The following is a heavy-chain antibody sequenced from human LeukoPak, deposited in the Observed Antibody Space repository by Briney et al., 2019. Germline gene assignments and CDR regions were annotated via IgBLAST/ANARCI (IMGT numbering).Heavy chain of an antibody. Sequence: GGSLRLSCAASGFTFSDYTMNWVRQAPGKGLEWVSYIDRSGNTLYYVDSVKGRFTISRDKAKNSLYLQMNSLRAEDKGVYYCARGPPLFAPWGRGTLVTVSS. CDR3: ARGPPLFAP. V-gene: IGHV3-48*01. CDR2: IDRSGNTL. J-gene: IGHJ5*02. CDR1: GFTFSDYT.